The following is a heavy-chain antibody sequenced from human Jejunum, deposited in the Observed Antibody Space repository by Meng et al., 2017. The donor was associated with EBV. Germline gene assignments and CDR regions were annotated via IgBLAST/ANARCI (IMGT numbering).Heavy chain of an antibody. J-gene: IGHJ4*02. D-gene: IGHD3-22*01. CDR3: AGNGYYALEY. CDR2: IYHGGGT. CDR1: GGSISDNDW. V-gene: IGHV4-4*02. Sequence: QLQESGPRLGKPSGHQPLSCVVSGGSISDNDWWSWVRQPPGKGLEWLGEIYHGGGTNYNPSLESRVTISVDKSKNQFSLKLNSVTVADTAVYYCAGNGYYALEYWGPGILVTVSS.